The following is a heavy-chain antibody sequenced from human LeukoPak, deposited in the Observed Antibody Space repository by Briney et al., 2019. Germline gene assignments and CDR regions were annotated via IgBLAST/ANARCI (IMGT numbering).Heavy chain of an antibody. CDR2: IRYDGSNK. J-gene: IGHJ4*02. Sequence: GGSLRLSCAASGLTFSNAWMSWVRRAPGKGLEWVAFIRYDGSNKYYADSVKGRFTISRDNSKNTLYLQMNSLRAEDTAVYYCAKGPAKLAAAGYYFDYWGQGTLVTVSS. V-gene: IGHV3-30*02. CDR1: GLTFSNAW. CDR3: AKGPAKLAAAGYYFDY. D-gene: IGHD6-13*01.